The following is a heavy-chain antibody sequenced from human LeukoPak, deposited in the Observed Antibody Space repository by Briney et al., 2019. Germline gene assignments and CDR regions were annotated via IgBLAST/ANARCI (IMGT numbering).Heavy chain of an antibody. J-gene: IGHJ4*01. CDR1: GGSVINTNW. D-gene: IGHD2-15*01. V-gene: IGHV4-4*02. Sequence: PSGTLSLTCGVSGGSVINTNWWTWVRQPPGKGLEWIGEVHLDGRTNYNPSLESRLTMSVDVSENQVSLKLTSVTAADTAVYYCARGVADCSGATCYSRPDYWGRGILVTVSS. CDR2: VHLDGRT. CDR3: ARGVADCSGATCYSRPDY.